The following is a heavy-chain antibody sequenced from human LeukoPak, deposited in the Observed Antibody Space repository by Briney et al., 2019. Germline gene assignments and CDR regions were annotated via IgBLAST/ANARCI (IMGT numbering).Heavy chain of an antibody. D-gene: IGHD6-19*01. V-gene: IGHV3-23*01. CDR1: GFTFSDYA. J-gene: IGHJ4*02. CDR3: AKPYTSGWRGFDY. CDR2: ISSSGGST. Sequence: GGSLRLSCAASGFTFSDYAMNWVRQTPGKGLEWVSSISSSGGSTYYEDSVKGRFTISRDNSKNTLYLQMNSLRPEDTAVYYCAKPYTSGWRGFDYWGQGTLVTVSS.